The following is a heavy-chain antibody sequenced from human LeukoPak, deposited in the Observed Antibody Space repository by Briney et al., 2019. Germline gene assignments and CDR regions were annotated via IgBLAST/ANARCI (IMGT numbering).Heavy chain of an antibody. V-gene: IGHV1-18*01. Sequence: ASVKVSCKASGNTFTSYGISWVRQAPGQGLEWMGWISAYNGNTNYAQKLQGRVTMTTDTSTSTAYMELRSLRSDDTAVYYCARDSPRRYCSSTSCYTGNYYYGMDVWGQGTTVTVSS. CDR3: ARDSPRRYCSSTSCYTGNYYYGMDV. J-gene: IGHJ6*02. CDR2: ISAYNGNT. D-gene: IGHD2-2*02. CDR1: GNTFTSYG.